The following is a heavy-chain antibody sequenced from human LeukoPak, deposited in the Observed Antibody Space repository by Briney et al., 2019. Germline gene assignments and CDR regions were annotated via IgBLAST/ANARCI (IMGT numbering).Heavy chain of an antibody. J-gene: IGHJ4*02. D-gene: IGHD1-1*01. Sequence: GGSLRLPCAVSGFTFSSYWMHWVRQAPGKGLVWVSRINSDGTETHYADSVQGRFIISRDNAKNTLYLQMNSLRVEDTAVYYCGRFNEAESHWGQGALVTVSS. CDR1: GFTFSSYW. CDR2: INSDGTET. CDR3: GRFNEAESH. V-gene: IGHV3-74*01.